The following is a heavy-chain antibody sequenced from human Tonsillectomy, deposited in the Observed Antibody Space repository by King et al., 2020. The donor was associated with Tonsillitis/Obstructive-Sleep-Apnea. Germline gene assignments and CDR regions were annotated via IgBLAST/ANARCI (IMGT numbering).Heavy chain of an antibody. CDR2: IIPIFGTA. D-gene: IGHD2-15*01. J-gene: IGHJ3*02. CDR3: ARDRYCSGGSCKVAFDI. CDR1: GGTFSSYA. Sequence: VQLVQSGAEVKKPGSSVKVSCKASGGTFSSYAISWVRQAPGQGLEWMGGIIPIFGTANYAQKFQGRVTITADESTSTAYMELSSLRSEDTAVYYCARDRYCSGGSCKVAFDIWGQGTMVTVSS. V-gene: IGHV1-69*12.